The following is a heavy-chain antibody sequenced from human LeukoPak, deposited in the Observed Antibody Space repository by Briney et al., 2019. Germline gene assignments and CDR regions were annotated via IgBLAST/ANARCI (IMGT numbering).Heavy chain of an antibody. V-gene: IGHV3-21*04. CDR2: ISSSSRHI. Sequence: PGGSLRLSCAASGFTFSSYSMKWVPQAPGKGLGWVSSISSSSRHIYYADSVKGRFTIFRDDAKNSLFLQMDSLRVEDTAMYYCVRDFSTVTTAYLHHWGQGTLLTVSS. CDR1: GFTFSSYS. CDR3: VRDFSTVTTAYLHH. J-gene: IGHJ1*01. D-gene: IGHD4-17*01.